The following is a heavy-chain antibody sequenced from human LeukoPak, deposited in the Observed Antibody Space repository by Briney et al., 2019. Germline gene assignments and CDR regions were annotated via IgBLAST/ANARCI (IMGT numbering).Heavy chain of an antibody. CDR1: GYTFTSYW. CDR2: IYPRDSDT. CDR3: ARHRQQLVSVGYYCGMDV. D-gene: IGHD6-13*01. V-gene: IGHV5-51*01. Sequence: GESLKISCKGSGYTFTSYWIGWVRQRPGKGLEWMGIIYPRDSDTRYSPSCQGQVTISADKSISTAYLQWSSLKASDTAIYYCARHRQQLVSVGYYCGMDVWGQGTTVAVSS. J-gene: IGHJ6*02.